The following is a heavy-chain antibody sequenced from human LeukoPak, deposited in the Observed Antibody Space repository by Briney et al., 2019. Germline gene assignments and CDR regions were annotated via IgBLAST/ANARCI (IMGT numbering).Heavy chain of an antibody. V-gene: IGHV1-8*01. Sequence: ASVKVSCKASGYTFTSYDINWVRQATGQGLEWMGWMNPNSGNTGYAQKFQGRVTMTRNTSISTAYMELSSLRSEDTAVYYCATYIAAAGTDYYYYGMDVWGQGTTVTVSS. J-gene: IGHJ6*02. CDR2: MNPNSGNT. CDR3: ATYIAAAGTDYYYYGMDV. D-gene: IGHD6-13*01. CDR1: GYTFTSYD.